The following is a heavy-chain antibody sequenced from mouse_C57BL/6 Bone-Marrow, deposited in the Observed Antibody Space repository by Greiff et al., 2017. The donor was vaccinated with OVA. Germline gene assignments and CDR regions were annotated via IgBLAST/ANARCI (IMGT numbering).Heavy chain of an antibody. CDR2: IDPEDGET. D-gene: IGHD2-3*01. V-gene: IGHV14-2*01. CDR1: GFNIKDYY. J-gene: IGHJ4*01. CDR3: ARSIGDGYYEGAMDY. Sequence: EVHLVESGAELVKPGASVKLSCTASGFNIKDYYMHWVKQRTEQGLEWIGRIDPEDGETKYAPKFQGKATITADTSSNTAYLQLSSLTSEDTAVYYCARSIGDGYYEGAMDYWGQGTSVTVSS.